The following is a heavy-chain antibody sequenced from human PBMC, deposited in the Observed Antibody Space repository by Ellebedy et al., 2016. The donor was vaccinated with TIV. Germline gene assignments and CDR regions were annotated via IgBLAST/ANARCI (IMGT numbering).Heavy chain of an antibody. CDR3: AEDGEFVMVVPCRTFDY. J-gene: IGHJ4*02. D-gene: IGHD2-15*01. CDR2: ISGSGSST. V-gene: IGHV3-23*01. Sequence: PGGSLRLSCAASGFTFSNYDMSWVRQAPGKGLDGFIAISGSGSSTYYADSLKGRFTISIDKSKNTLYLQRNSLSAEDTAVYYCAEDGEFVMVVPCRTFDYWGQGTLVTVSS. CDR1: GFTFSNYD.